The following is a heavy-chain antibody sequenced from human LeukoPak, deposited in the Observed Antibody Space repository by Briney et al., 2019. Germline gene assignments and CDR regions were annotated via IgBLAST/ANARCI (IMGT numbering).Heavy chain of an antibody. CDR3: ARDDDYGGNSRPYYYYYGMDV. D-gene: IGHD4-23*01. J-gene: IGHJ6*02. CDR1: GFTVSSNY. Sequence: PGGSLRLSCAASGFTVSSNYMSWVRQAPGKGLEWVSVIYSGGSTYYADSVKGRFTISRDNSKNTLYLQMNSLRAEDTVVYYCARDDDYGGNSRPYYYYYGMDVWGQGTTVTVSS. V-gene: IGHV3-66*01. CDR2: IYSGGST.